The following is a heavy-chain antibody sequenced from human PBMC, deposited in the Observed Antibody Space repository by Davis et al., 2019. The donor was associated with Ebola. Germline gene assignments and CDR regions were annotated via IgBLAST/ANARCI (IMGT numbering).Heavy chain of an antibody. Sequence: PGGSLRLSCAASGFTFSTYWMTWVRQAPGKGLEWVANIKEDGSQKNYVDSVKGRFIISRDNAKNSLYLQMNSLTAEDTAVYYCARTGRVFDYWGQGTLVTVSS. J-gene: IGHJ4*02. D-gene: IGHD3-10*01. CDR3: ARTGRVFDY. V-gene: IGHV3-7*03. CDR2: IKEDGSQK. CDR1: GFTFSTYW.